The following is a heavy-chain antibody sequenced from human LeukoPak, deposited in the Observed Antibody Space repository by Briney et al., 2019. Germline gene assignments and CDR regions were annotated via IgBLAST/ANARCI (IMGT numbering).Heavy chain of an antibody. CDR3: ARVPSILYYMDV. Sequence: SETLSLTCTVSGGSISSYYWSRIRQPPGKGLEWIGYIYYSGSTNYNPSLKSRVTISVDTSKNQFSLKLSSVTAADTAVYYCARVPSILYYMDVWGKGTTVTISS. V-gene: IGHV4-59*01. CDR1: GGSISSYY. J-gene: IGHJ6*03. CDR2: IYYSGST.